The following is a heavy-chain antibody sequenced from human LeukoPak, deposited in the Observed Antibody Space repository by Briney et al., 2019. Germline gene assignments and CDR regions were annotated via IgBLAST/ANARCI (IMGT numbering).Heavy chain of an antibody. CDR1: GGSISSYY. Sequence: SETLSLTCTVSGGSISSYYWSWIRQPPGKGLEWIGEINHSGSTNYNPSLKSRVTISVDTSKNQFSLKLSSVTAADTAVYYCAREGDIVVVPAARRYFDYWGQGTLVTVSS. D-gene: IGHD2-2*01. CDR2: INHSGST. J-gene: IGHJ4*02. CDR3: AREGDIVVVPAARRYFDY. V-gene: IGHV4-34*01.